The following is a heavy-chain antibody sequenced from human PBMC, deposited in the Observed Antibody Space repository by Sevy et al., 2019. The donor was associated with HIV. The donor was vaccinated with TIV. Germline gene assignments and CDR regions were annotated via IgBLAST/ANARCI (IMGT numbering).Heavy chain of an antibody. CDR3: ATTRDYYDSSGYPFDD. CDR2: FDPEDGDPEDGET. CDR1: GYSLTKLA. J-gene: IGHJ4*02. D-gene: IGHD3-22*01. Sequence: ASVKVSCKVSGYSLTKLAIHWVRQAPGKGPEWLGTFDPEDGDPEDGETIYAQKFQVRVIMTEDTSTDTAFMELSSLTSEDTAVYYCATTRDYYDSSGYPFDDWGQGTLVTVSS. V-gene: IGHV1-24*01.